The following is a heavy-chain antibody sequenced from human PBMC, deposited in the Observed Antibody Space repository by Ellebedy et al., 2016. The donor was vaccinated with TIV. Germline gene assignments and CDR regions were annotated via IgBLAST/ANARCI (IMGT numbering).Heavy chain of an antibody. V-gene: IGHV3-23*01. CDR3: AKTPPVPGIAVPASANWFDP. D-gene: IGHD6-19*01. Sequence: GESLKISCAASGFTFSIYSMTWVRQAPGKGLEWVSTISGSGGSTYYADSVKGRFTISRDNSKNTLYLQMNSLRAEDTAVYYCAKTPPVPGIAVPASANWFDPWGQGTLVTVSS. J-gene: IGHJ5*02. CDR2: ISGSGGST. CDR1: GFTFSIYS.